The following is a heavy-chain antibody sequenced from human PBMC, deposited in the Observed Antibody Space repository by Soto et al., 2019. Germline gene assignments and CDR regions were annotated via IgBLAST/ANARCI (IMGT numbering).Heavy chain of an antibody. D-gene: IGHD6-19*01. CDR1: GYTFTNYY. CDR2: INPSGGRT. V-gene: IGHV1-46*01. J-gene: IGHJ2*01. Sequence: QVQLVQSGAEVKKPGASVKVSCKASGYTFTNYYMHWVRQAPGQGLEWMGIINPSGGRTNYAQKFQGRVTMTRDTSTSTVYLELSTLRSEDTVVYYCARDLSSYSSGWYDLWGRGTLVTVSS. CDR3: ARDLSSYSSGWYDL.